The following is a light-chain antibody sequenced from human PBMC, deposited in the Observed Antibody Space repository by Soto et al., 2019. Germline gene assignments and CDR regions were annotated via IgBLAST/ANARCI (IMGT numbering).Light chain of an antibody. Sequence: QPVLTQPPSASRTPGQRVTISCSGSSFNIGSNAVNWYQQLPGTAPKLLIYRNDQRPSGVPDRFSGSKSGTSASLAISGLQSEDEADYYCSAWDGSLKGVVFGGGTKLTVL. V-gene: IGLV1-44*01. CDR2: RND. J-gene: IGLJ2*01. CDR3: SAWDGSLKGVV. CDR1: SFNIGSNA.